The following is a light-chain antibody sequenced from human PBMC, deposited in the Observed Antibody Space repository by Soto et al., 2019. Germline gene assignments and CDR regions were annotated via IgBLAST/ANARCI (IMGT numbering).Light chain of an antibody. V-gene: IGLV2-14*01. Sequence: QSALTQPASVSGSPGQSITISCTGTSSDVGGYNYVSWYQQHPGKAPKLMIYDVSNRPSGVSNRFSGSKSGNTASLTISGLRAEDEADYYCSSYTSSSTLPVFGTGTKVTVL. CDR1: SSDVGGYNY. CDR3: SSYTSSSTLPV. J-gene: IGLJ1*01. CDR2: DVS.